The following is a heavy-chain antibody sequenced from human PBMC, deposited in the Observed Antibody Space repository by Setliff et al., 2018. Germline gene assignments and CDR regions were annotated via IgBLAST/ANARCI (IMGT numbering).Heavy chain of an antibody. Sequence: PGGSLRLSCAASGFLYSNNAFHWVRQTPGKGLEWVAVISYDGTITHYVDSVKGRFSISRDNSQNTLYLQMNSLRAEDTAAYYCAKRGPYCSGGTCHYYFDYWGQGTLVTVSS. D-gene: IGHD2-15*01. V-gene: IGHV3-30*18. CDR2: ISYDGTIT. CDR1: GFLYSNNA. CDR3: AKRGPYCSGGTCHYYFDY. J-gene: IGHJ4*02.